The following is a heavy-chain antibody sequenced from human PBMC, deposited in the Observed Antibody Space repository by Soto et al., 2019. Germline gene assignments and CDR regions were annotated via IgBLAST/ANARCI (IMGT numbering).Heavy chain of an antibody. Sequence: ASVQVSCKTSGYSFVSYYMHCVLQDPGRGFEWMGTINPGDGRTSYAHKFQGRVTISRDTSTNTLYLKLARLTSEDTALSYCGRVVQTLPETFDSWGQGTQVTVSS. CDR2: INPGDGRT. CDR3: GRVVQTLPETFDS. J-gene: IGHJ4*02. D-gene: IGHD2-8*01. CDR1: GYSFVSYY. V-gene: IGHV1-46*01.